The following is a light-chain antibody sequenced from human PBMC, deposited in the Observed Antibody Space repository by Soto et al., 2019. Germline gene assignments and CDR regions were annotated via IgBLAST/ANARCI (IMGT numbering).Light chain of an antibody. V-gene: IGKV3-20*01. CDR3: QQYGSSPPYT. J-gene: IGKJ2*01. Sequence: EIVLTQSPGILSLSPGERATLSCRASQSVSGTYLAWYQQKHGQSPRLLIYGSADRATGIPDRFSGSGSGTDFTLTISRVEPEDFAVYYCQQYGSSPPYTFGQGTKVEIK. CDR2: GSA. CDR1: QSVSGTY.